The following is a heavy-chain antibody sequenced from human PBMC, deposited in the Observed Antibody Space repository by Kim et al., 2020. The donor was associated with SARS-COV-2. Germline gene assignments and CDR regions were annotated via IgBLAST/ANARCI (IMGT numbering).Heavy chain of an antibody. CDR3: ARGNDILTGYYTD. J-gene: IGHJ4*02. CDR2: IIPILGIA. Sequence: SVKVSCKASGGTFSSYAISWVRQAPGQGLEWMGRIIPILGIANYAQKFQGRVTITADKSTSTAYMELSSLRSEDTAVYYCARGNDILTGYYTDWGQGTLVTVSS. D-gene: IGHD3-9*01. CDR1: GGTFSSYA. V-gene: IGHV1-69*04.